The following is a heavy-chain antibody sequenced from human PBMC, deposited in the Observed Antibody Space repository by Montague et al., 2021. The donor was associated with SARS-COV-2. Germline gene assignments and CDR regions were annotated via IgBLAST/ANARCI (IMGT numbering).Heavy chain of an antibody. Sequence: SETLSLTCAVYGGSFSDFYWSWIRQPPGKGLEWIGEINHSGSAYYNPSHKSRVTISVDTSKNQFSLKLSSVTAADTAVYYCASRNRGNRGAFDIWGQGTMVTVSS. CDR3: ASRNRGNRGAFDI. D-gene: IGHD3-10*01. CDR2: INHSGSA. CDR1: GGSFSDFY. V-gene: IGHV4-34*01. J-gene: IGHJ3*02.